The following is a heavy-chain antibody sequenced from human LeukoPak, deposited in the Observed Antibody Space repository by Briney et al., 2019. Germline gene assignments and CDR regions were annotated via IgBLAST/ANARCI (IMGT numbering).Heavy chain of an antibody. Sequence: SETLSLTCTVSGGSISSSSYYWGWIRQPPGKGLEWIGSIYYSGSTYYNPSLKSRFTISVDTSKNQFSLKLSSVTAADTAVYYCARGSGGMGVVVVPAAIWYWFDPWGQGTLVTVSS. CDR3: ARGSGGMGVVVVPAAIWYWFDP. CDR1: GGSISSSSYY. CDR2: IYYSGST. D-gene: IGHD2-2*02. J-gene: IGHJ5*02. V-gene: IGHV4-39*07.